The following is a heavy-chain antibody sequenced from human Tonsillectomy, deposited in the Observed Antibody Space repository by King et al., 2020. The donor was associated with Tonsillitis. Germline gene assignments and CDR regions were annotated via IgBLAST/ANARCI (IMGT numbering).Heavy chain of an antibody. J-gene: IGHJ6*02. CDR1: GYTFTSYA. CDR3: ARPYYDYVLGTYRALYGMDV. CDR2: INTNTGNP. Sequence: HAQLVQSGSELKRPGASVKVSCKASGYTFTSYAMHWVRQAPGQGLEWMGWINTNTGNPTYAQGFTGRFVFSLDTSVSTAYLQISSLKAEDTAVYSCARPYYDYVLGTYRALYGMDVWGQGTTVIVSS. D-gene: IGHD3-16*02. V-gene: IGHV7-4-1*02.